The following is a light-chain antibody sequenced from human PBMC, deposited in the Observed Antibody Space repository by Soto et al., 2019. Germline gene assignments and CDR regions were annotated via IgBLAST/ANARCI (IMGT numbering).Light chain of an antibody. V-gene: IGLV2-14*01. Sequence: QSVLTQPASVSGSPGQSITISCTGTSSDVGGYDYVTWYQHHPGKAPKRILYEVSNRPSGISNRFSGSKSGNTASLTISGLQAEDEADYYCSSYTSSTNTLEVFGGGTKLTVL. J-gene: IGLJ3*02. CDR3: SSYTSSTNTLEV. CDR1: SSDVGGYDY. CDR2: EVS.